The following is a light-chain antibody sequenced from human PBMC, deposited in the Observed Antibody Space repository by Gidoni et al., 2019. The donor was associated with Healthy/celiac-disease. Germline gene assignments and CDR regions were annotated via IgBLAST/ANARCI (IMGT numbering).Light chain of an antibody. CDR2: GAS. Sequence: DIVLTQSPGTLSLSPGERATLSCRASQSVSSSYLAWYQQKPGQAPRLLIYGASSRATGIPDRFSGSGSGTDFTLTISRLEPEDFAVYYCQQYLTFGGGTKVEIK. J-gene: IGKJ4*01. CDR1: QSVSSSY. CDR3: QQYLT. V-gene: IGKV3-20*01.